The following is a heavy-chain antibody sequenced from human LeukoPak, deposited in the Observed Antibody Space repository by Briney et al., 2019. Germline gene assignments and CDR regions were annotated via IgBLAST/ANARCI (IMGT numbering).Heavy chain of an antibody. CDR2: IYPGDSDT. CDR3: ARGTMVRGVIPGFDI. J-gene: IGHJ3*02. CDR1: GYSFTSYW. Sequence: GESLKISCKGSGYSFTSYWIGWVRQMPGKGLEWMGIIYPGDSDTRYSPSFQGQVTISADKSISTAYLQWSSLKASDTAMYYCARGTMVRGVIPGFDIWGQGTMVTVSS. D-gene: IGHD3-10*01. V-gene: IGHV5-51*01.